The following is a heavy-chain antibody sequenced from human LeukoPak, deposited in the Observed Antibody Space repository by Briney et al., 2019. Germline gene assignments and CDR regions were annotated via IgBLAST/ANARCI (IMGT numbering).Heavy chain of an antibody. V-gene: IGHV3-7*03. D-gene: IGHD3-3*01. CDR2: IKQDGSEK. J-gene: IGHJ6*03. CDR1: GFTFSSYW. CDR3: ARTTYYDFWSGPIHYQYYYMDV. Sequence: PGGSLRLSCAASGFTFSSYWMSWVRQAPGKGLEWVANIKQDGSEKYYVDSVKGRFNISRDNAKNSLYLQMNSLRAEDTAVYYCARTTYYDFWSGPIHYQYYYMDVWGKGTTVTVSS.